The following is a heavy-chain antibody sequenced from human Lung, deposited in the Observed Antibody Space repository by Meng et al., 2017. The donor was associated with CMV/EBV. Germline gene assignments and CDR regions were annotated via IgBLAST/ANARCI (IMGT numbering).Heavy chain of an antibody. CDR2: IRKNTYGGTT. CDR3: AREDSPWVA. V-gene: IGHV3-49*04. J-gene: IGHJ5*02. Sequence: GSXRLXSTGSGFNLGRYRMSWVRQAPGKGLEWVGFIRKNTYGGTTEYAASVKGRFTISRDDSKSIVYLQMDSLKSEDTAMYYCAREDSPWVAWARGTLVTVSS. D-gene: IGHD2-15*01. CDR1: GFNLGRYR.